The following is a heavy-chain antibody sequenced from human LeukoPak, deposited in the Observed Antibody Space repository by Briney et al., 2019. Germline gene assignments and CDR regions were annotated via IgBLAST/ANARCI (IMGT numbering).Heavy chain of an antibody. CDR2: IWYDGSNK. CDR3: ARLPHSYGSGTYWGGAFDI. V-gene: IGHV3-33*01. J-gene: IGHJ3*02. D-gene: IGHD3-10*01. CDR1: GFXFSSYG. Sequence: PGGSLRLSCAASGFXFSSYGMHWVRQAPGKGLEWVAVIWYDGSNKYYADSVKGRFTISRDNSKNTLYLQMNSLRAGDTAVYYCARLPHSYGSGTYWGGAFDIWGQGTMVTVSS.